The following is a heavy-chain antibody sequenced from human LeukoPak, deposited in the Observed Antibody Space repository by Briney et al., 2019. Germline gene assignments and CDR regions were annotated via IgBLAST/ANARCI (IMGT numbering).Heavy chain of an antibody. CDR3: ARDRMEQWLVRNYYYYGMDV. Sequence: PSETLSLTCTVSGGSISSYYWSWIRQPAGKELEWIGRIYTSGSTNYNPSLKSRVTMSVDTSKNQFSLKLSSVTAADTAVYYCARDRMEQWLVRNYYYYGMDVWGQGTTVTVSS. J-gene: IGHJ6*02. D-gene: IGHD6-19*01. V-gene: IGHV4-4*07. CDR1: GGSISSYY. CDR2: IYTSGST.